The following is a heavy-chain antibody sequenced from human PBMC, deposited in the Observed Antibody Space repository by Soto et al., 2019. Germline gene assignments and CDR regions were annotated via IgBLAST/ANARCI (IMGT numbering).Heavy chain of an antibody. CDR3: ARQGAVASFDY. CDR2: IRSKANGYAT. V-gene: IGHV3-73*01. D-gene: IGHD6-19*01. J-gene: IGHJ4*02. CDR1: GFTFSGSA. Sequence: GGSLRLSCAASGFTFSGSAMHWVRQASGKGLEWVGRIRSKANGYATAYAASVKGRFTISRDDSKNTAYLQMNSLKTEDTAVYYCARQGAVASFDYWGQGTLVTVSS.